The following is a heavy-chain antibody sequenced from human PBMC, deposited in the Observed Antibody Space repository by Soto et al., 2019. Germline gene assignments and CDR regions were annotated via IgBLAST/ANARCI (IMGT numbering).Heavy chain of an antibody. V-gene: IGHV1-8*01. CDR1: GYTFTSYD. CDR2: MNPNSGNT. J-gene: IGHJ4*02. CDR3: ARQSRSSNDFDY. D-gene: IGHD6-13*01. Sequence: GASVKVSCKASGYTFTSYDINWVRQATGQGLEWMGWMNPNSGNTGYAQKFQGRVTMTRNTSISTAYMELSSLRSEDTAVYYCARQSRSSNDFDYWGQGTLVTVSS.